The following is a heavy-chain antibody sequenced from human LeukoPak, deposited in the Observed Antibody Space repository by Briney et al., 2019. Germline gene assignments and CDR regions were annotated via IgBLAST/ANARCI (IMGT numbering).Heavy chain of an antibody. CDR2: IYSGGST. J-gene: IGHJ3*02. V-gene: IGHV3-66*01. D-gene: IGHD5-12*01. Sequence: GGSLRLSCAASGFTVSSNYMSWVRQAPGKGLEWVSVIYSGGSTYYADSVKGRFTISRDNSKNTLYLQMNSLRAEDTAVYYCARGQLEKRYGYSGYDSSAFDIWGQGTEVIVS. CDR1: GFTVSSNY. CDR3: ARGQLEKRYGYSGYDSSAFDI.